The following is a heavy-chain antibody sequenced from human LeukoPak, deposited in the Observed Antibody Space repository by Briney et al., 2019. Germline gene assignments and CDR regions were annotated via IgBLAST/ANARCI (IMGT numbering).Heavy chain of an antibody. V-gene: IGHV4-59*08. J-gene: IGHJ4*02. CDR3: ARMGGYSGYATH. D-gene: IGHD5-12*01. CDR2: IHYSGTT. CDR1: GGSISTYY. Sequence: PSETLSLTCTVSGGSISTYYWSWIRQPPGKGLEWIGYIHYSGTTNYNPSLKNRVTISLDPSKNQFSLNLSSVTAADTAVYCCARMGGYSGYATHWGQGTLVTVSS.